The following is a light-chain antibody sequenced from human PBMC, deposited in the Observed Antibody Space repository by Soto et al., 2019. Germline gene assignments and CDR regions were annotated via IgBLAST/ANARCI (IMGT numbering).Light chain of an antibody. CDR3: QQYNNWPPWT. CDR1: QSISSGY. CDR2: GAS. Sequence: EIVLTQSPGTLSLSPGERASLSCRATQSISSGYLAWYQQKPGQAPRLLIYGASSRATGIPDRFSGSGSGTEFTLIISSLQSEDFAIYYCQQYNNWPPWTFGQGTKVDLK. J-gene: IGKJ1*01. V-gene: IGKV3-20*01.